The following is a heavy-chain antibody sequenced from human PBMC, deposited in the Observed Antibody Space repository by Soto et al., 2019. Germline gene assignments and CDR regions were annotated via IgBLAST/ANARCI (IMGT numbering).Heavy chain of an antibody. V-gene: IGHV5-51*01. CDR1: GYSFANYW. D-gene: IGHD3-10*01. CDR2: IYPGDSGT. J-gene: IGHJ6*02. Sequence: GESLKISCRGSGYSFANYWIAWVRQMPGKGLERVGVIYPGDSGTRYSPSFRGQVTISADKSISHVYLQWSSLKASDTAMYYCARNRLRQYYYGMDVWGQGTTVTVSS. CDR3: ARNRLRQYYYGMDV.